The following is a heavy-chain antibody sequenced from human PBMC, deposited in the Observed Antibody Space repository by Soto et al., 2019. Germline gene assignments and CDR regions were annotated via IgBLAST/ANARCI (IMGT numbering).Heavy chain of an antibody. CDR2: ISGYNGNT. CDR1: GYTFTNYG. V-gene: IGHV1-18*01. D-gene: IGHD3-22*01. Sequence: ASVKVSCKASGYTFTNYGISWVRQAPGQGLEWMGWISGYNGNTIYAQNLQGRVTMTTDTPTNTAYMELRSLRSDDTAAYYCARGDHYDSRGYYPGDYWGQGTLVTVSS. J-gene: IGHJ4*02. CDR3: ARGDHYDSRGYYPGDY.